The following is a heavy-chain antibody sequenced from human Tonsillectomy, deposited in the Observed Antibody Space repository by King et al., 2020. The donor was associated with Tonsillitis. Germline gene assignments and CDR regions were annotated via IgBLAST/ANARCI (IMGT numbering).Heavy chain of an antibody. V-gene: IGHV3-7*03. CDR3: ARDPPPLRYVDGHYNYGMDV. Sequence: VQLVESGGGLVQPGGSLRLSCAASGFTFSRYWMSWVRQAPGKGLEWVANIKQDGSEKYYVDSVKGRFTISRDNAKNSLYLQMNSLRAEDTAVYYCARDPPPLRYVDGHYNYGMDVWGQGTTVTVSS. CDR2: IKQDGSEK. J-gene: IGHJ6*02. CDR1: GFTFSRYW. D-gene: IGHD3-9*01.